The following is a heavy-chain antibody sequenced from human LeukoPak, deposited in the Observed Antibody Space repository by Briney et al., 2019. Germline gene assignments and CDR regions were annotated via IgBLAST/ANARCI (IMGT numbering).Heavy chain of an antibody. Sequence: GGSLRLSCAASGFTFSSNAMSGVGRAPGKGLSGFSAISGSGGSKYYADSVKGRFTISRDNSKTRLFLQMKGLRAEDRAVYYCAKDVYGDYGDLDYWGQGTLVTASS. J-gene: IGHJ4*02. CDR2: ISGSGGSK. V-gene: IGHV3-23*01. CDR1: GFTFSSNA. CDR3: AKDVYGDYGDLDY. D-gene: IGHD4-17*01.